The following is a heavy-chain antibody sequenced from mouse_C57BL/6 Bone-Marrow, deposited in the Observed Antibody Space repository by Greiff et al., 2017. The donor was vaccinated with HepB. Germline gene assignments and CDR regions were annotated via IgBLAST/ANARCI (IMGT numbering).Heavy chain of an antibody. Sequence: QVQLQQSGPELVKPGASVKISCKASGYAFSSSWMNWVKQRPGKGLEWIGRIYPGDGDTTYNGKFKGKATLTADKSSSPAYMQLSSLTSEDSAVYFCARGRYDGYPGGQGTLVTVSA. CDR2: IYPGDGDT. CDR1: GYAFSSSW. CDR3: ARGRYDGYP. J-gene: IGHJ3*01. D-gene: IGHD2-3*01. V-gene: IGHV1-82*01.